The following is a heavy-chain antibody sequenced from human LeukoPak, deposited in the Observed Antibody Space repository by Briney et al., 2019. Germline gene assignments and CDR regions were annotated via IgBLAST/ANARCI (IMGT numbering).Heavy chain of an antibody. J-gene: IGHJ4*02. V-gene: IGHV1-18*01. Sequence: ASVKVSCKASGGTFSSYAISWVRQAPGQGLEWMGWISAYNGNTNYAQKLQGRVTMTTDTSTSTAYMELRSLRSDDTAVYYCATRVDYYDSSGYFDYWGQGTLVTVSS. CDR3: ATRVDYYDSSGYFDY. D-gene: IGHD3-22*01. CDR2: ISAYNGNT. CDR1: GGTFSSYA.